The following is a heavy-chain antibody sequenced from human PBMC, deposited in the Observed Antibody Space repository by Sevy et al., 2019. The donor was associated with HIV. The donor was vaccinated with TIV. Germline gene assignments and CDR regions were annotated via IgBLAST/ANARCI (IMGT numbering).Heavy chain of an antibody. CDR1: GFTFSNYW. D-gene: IGHD4-17*01. Sequence: GGSLRLSCVASGFTFSNYWMSWVRQAPGKGLEWVANIKPDGSEKYYVDSVKGRFTISRANAKNSLSLQMNSLRAEDTAVYYCARGTHDYGDYDRDAFDIWGQGTMVTVSS. V-gene: IGHV3-7*01. J-gene: IGHJ3*02. CDR2: IKPDGSEK. CDR3: ARGTHDYGDYDRDAFDI.